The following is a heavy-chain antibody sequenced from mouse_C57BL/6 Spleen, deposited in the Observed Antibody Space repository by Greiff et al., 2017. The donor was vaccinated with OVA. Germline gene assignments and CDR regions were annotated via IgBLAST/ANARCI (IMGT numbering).Heavy chain of an antibody. V-gene: IGHV1-74*01. D-gene: IGHD2-4*01. Sequence: QVQLKQPGAELVKPGASVKVSCKASGYTFTSYWLHWVKQRPGQGLEWIGRIHPSDSDTNYNQKFKGKATLTVDKSSSTAYMQLSSLTSEDSAVYYCAIDYDYDEFYAMDYWGQGTSVTVSS. CDR3: AIDYDYDEFYAMDY. CDR2: IHPSDSDT. J-gene: IGHJ4*01. CDR1: GYTFTSYW.